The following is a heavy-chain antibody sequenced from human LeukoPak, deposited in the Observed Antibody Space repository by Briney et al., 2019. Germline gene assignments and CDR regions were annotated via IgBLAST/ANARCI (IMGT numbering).Heavy chain of an antibody. CDR3: VRDPEEGHLDLDY. V-gene: IGHV1-46*01. Sequence: ASLKVSCKASRYSFVTYLMHWVRHAPGQGLEWMGVINHSGDGRSYAEKLRGRVPMTRDTSRSTVYMELSSLRSEDTAVYYCVRDPEEGHLDLDYWGQGTQVTVSS. J-gene: IGHJ4*02. CDR2: INHSGDGR. D-gene: IGHD1-1*01. CDR1: RYSFVTYL.